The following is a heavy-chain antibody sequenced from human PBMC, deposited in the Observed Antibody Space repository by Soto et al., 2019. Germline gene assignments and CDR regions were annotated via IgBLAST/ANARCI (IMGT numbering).Heavy chain of an antibody. CDR3: IRGGSPYYYDY. Sequence: EVQLVESGGGWVQPGGSLKLSCAASGFIFSGSAVHWVRQASGKGLEWVGRILSKAGNYATAYPASMKGRFTISRDDSENTAFLQMNSLKTEDTAVYYCIRGGSPYYYDYWGQGTLVAVSS. V-gene: IGHV3-73*01. CDR2: ILSKAGNYAT. CDR1: GFIFSGSA. J-gene: IGHJ4*02.